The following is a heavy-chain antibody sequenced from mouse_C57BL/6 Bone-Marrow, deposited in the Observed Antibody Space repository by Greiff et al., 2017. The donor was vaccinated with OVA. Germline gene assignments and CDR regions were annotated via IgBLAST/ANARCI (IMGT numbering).Heavy chain of an antibody. CDR3: TRYYDYDDLDY. CDR2: IDPETGGT. Sequence: QVHVKQSGAELVRPGASVTLSCKASGYTFTDYEMHWVKQTPVHGLEWIGAIDPETGGTAYNQKFKGKAILTADKSSSTAYMELRSLTSEDSAVYDCTRYYDYDDLDYWGQGTTLTVSS. CDR1: GYTFTDYE. D-gene: IGHD2-4*01. J-gene: IGHJ2*01. V-gene: IGHV1-15*01.